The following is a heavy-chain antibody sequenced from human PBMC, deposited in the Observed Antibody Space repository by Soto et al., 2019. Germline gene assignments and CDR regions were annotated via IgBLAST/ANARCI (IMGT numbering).Heavy chain of an antibody. J-gene: IGHJ4*02. CDR1: GGSFSGYY. D-gene: IGHD2-2*01. V-gene: IGHV4-34*01. Sequence: PSETLSLTCAVYGGSFSGYYWSWIRQPPGKGLEWIGEINHSGSTNYNPSLKSRVTISVDTSKNQFSLKLSSVTAADTAVYYCARAEGYCSSTSCTFDYWGQGTLVTVSS. CDR2: INHSGST. CDR3: ARAEGYCSSTSCTFDY.